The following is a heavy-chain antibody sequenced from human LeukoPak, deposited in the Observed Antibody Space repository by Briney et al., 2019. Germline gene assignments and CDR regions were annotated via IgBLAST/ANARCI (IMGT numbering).Heavy chain of an antibody. CDR1: GYSISSGYY. V-gene: IGHV4-38-2*02. J-gene: IGHJ4*02. Sequence: SETLSLTCTVSGYSISSGYYWGWVRQPPGKGLEWIGSIYHSGSTYYNPSLKSRVTMSVDKSKNQFSLRLSSVTAADTAVYYCARNWNDGRFDYWGQGMLVTVSS. CDR3: ARNWNDGRFDY. CDR2: IYHSGST. D-gene: IGHD1-1*01.